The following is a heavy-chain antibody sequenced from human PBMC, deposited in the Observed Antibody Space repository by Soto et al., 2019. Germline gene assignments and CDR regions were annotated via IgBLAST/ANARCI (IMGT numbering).Heavy chain of an antibody. CDR3: ARDSSYPYCSSTSCPNWFDP. CDR2: ISSSSSTI. CDR1: GFTFSSYS. D-gene: IGHD2-2*01. V-gene: IGHV3-48*02. J-gene: IGHJ5*02. Sequence: EVQLVESGGGLVQPGGSLRLSCAASGFTFSSYSMNWVRQAPGKGLEWVSYISSSSSTIYYADSVKGRFTISRDNAKNSLYLQMNSLRDEDTAVYYCARDSSYPYCSSTSCPNWFDPWGQGTLVTVSS.